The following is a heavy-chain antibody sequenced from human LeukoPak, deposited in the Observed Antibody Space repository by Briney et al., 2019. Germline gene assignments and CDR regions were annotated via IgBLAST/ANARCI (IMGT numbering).Heavy chain of an antibody. J-gene: IGHJ4*02. CDR2: NYTSGST. Sequence: TSETLSPTCTVSGGSISSYYWGWIRHPPGKWLEWSGYNYTSGSTDYNPSLNSRVTIAVDTSKNQLSLKLSSGTAAETAVYYCATQEFGGAFYYYRGQGTLVTVSP. D-gene: IGHD2/OR15-2a*01. V-gene: IGHV4-4*09. CDR3: ATQEFGGAFYYY. CDR1: GGSISSYY.